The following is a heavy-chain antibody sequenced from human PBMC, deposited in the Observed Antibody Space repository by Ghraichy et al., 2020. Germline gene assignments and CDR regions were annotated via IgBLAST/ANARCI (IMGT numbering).Heavy chain of an antibody. V-gene: IGHV3-23*01. J-gene: IGHJ4*02. CDR2: ISGSGGST. Sequence: GESLNISCAASGFTFSSYAMSWVRQAPGKGLEWVSAISGSGGSTYYADSVKGRFTISRDNSKNTLYLQMNSLRAEDTAVYYCAKSEGMILEWLSRPPEYWGQGTLVTVSS. D-gene: IGHD3-3*01. CDR1: GFTFSSYA. CDR3: AKSEGMILEWLSRPPEY.